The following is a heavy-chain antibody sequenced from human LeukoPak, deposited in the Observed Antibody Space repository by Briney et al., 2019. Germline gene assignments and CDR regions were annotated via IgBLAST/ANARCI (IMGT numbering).Heavy chain of an antibody. CDR1: GFTFSIYG. CDR2: ISSNGGGT. D-gene: IGHD2-15*01. Sequence: SGGSLRLSCAASGFTFSIYGMSWVRQAPGKGLEWVSAISSNGGGTFYADSVKGRFTISRDNSKNTLYLQMNSLRAEDTAIYYCAKNGDRGAYCSGGSCYPYYYYYIDVWGKGTTVTISS. V-gene: IGHV3-23*01. CDR3: AKNGDRGAYCSGGSCYPYYYYYIDV. J-gene: IGHJ6*03.